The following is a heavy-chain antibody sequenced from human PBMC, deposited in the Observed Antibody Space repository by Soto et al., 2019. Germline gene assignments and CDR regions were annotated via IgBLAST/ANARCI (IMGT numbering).Heavy chain of an antibody. CDR1: GFTFCDYY. CDR3: VREAITAMVFDY. D-gene: IGHD5-18*01. CDR2: INPTISTI. Sequence: PGGSLRPSCAASGFTFCDYYMSWIRQAPGKGLEWVSFINPTISTIYYADSVKGRFTISRDNAKNSLYLQMNSLRAEDTAVYYCVREAITAMVFDYWGQGALVTVSS. V-gene: IGHV3-11*01. J-gene: IGHJ4*02.